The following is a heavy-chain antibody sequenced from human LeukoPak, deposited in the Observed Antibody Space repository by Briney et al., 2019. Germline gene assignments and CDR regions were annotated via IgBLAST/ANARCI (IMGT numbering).Heavy chain of an antibody. CDR3: ARDLYYGSGSYYNWPYYYYMDV. V-gene: IGHV3-53*01. CDR1: GFTFSSYA. D-gene: IGHD3-10*01. Sequence: GGSLRLSCAASGFTFSSYAMSWVRQAPGKGLEWVSVIYSSGSTYYADSVKGRFTISRDNSKNTLYLQMNSLRAEDTAVYYCARDLYYGSGSYYNWPYYYYMDVWGKGTTVTISS. CDR2: IYSSGST. J-gene: IGHJ6*03.